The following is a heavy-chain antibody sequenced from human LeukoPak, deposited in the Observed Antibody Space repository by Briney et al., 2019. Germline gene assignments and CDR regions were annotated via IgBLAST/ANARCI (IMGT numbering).Heavy chain of an antibody. D-gene: IGHD3-10*01. Sequence: GESLKISCKGSGYSFTSYWISWVRQMPGKGLEWMGRIDPSDSYTNYSPSFQGHVTISADKSISTAYLQWSSLKASDTAMYYCARLPIGDMYYYYYGMDVWGQGTMVTVSS. CDR1: GYSFTSYW. CDR3: ARLPIGDMYYYYYGMDV. V-gene: IGHV5-10-1*01. J-gene: IGHJ6*02. CDR2: IDPSDSYT.